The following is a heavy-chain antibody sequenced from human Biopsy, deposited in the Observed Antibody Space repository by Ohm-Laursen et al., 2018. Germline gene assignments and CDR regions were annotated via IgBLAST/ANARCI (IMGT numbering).Heavy chain of an antibody. CDR1: GFTFGHYA. J-gene: IGHJ2*01. Sequence: SLRLSCAAFGFTFGHYAMHWVRQAPGKGLEWISLIWYDGTNEDYADSVKGRFTISRDNSKNTLYLQINTPTLEDTAFYYCARGLSSGWYRYFDVWGRGTLVTVSS. CDR2: IWYDGTNE. V-gene: IGHV3-33*01. D-gene: IGHD6-19*01. CDR3: ARGLSSGWYRYFDV.